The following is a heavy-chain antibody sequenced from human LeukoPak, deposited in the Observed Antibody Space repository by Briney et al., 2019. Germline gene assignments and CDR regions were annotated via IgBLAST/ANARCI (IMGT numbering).Heavy chain of an antibody. V-gene: IGHV3-11*06. CDR3: AGPPYSSSWDPGWFDP. Sequence: GGSLSLSCAASGFTVSSNYTSWIRQAPGKGLEWVSYISSSSDYTNYADSVRGRFTISRDNAKNSLYLQMNSLRAEDTAVYYCAGPPYSSSWDPGWFDPWGQGTLITVSS. D-gene: IGHD6-13*01. CDR2: ISSSSDYT. CDR1: GFTVSSNY. J-gene: IGHJ5*02.